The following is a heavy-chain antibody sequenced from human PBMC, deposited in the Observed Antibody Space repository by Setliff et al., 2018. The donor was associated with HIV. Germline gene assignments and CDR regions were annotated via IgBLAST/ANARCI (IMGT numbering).Heavy chain of an antibody. CDR2: IHPIFGTT. J-gene: IGHJ4*02. CDR1: GYTFTDHY. Sequence: SVKVSCKASGYTFTDHYMHWVRQAPGQGLEWMGWIHPIFGTTNYARDFMGRVSITADESTNTAYMELSSLRSDDSAIYYCARGIPRGTVFGVVGYFDYWGQGTPVTVSS. CDR3: ARGIPRGTVFGVVGYFDY. V-gene: IGHV1-69*13. D-gene: IGHD3-3*01.